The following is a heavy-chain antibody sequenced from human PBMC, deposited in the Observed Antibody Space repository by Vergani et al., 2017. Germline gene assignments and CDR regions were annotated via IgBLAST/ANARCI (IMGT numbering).Heavy chain of an antibody. CDR3: ANGLVVPAAIPPPFDY. CDR2: ISYDGSNK. D-gene: IGHD2-2*02. Sequence: VQLVESGGGLVQPGGSLRLSCAASGFTFSSYGMHWVRQAPGKGLEWVAVISYDGSNKYYADSVKGRFTISRDNSKNTLYLQMNSLRAEDTAVYYCANGLVVPAAIPPPFDYWGQGTLVTVSS. V-gene: IGHV3-30*18. J-gene: IGHJ4*02. CDR1: GFTFSSYG.